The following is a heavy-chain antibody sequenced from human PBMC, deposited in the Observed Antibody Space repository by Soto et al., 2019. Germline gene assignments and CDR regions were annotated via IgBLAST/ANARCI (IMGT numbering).Heavy chain of an antibody. Sequence: GGSLRLSCAASGFTFSSYAMHWVRQAPGKGLEYVSAISSNGGSTYYANSVKGRLTISRDNSKNTLYLQMGSLRAEDMAVYYCARDSVCSSTSCYGTSPYGSGSSAFDIWGQGTMVTVSS. J-gene: IGHJ3*02. CDR3: ARDSVCSSTSCYGTSPYGSGSSAFDI. CDR1: GFTFSSYA. D-gene: IGHD2-2*01. V-gene: IGHV3-64*01. CDR2: ISSNGGST.